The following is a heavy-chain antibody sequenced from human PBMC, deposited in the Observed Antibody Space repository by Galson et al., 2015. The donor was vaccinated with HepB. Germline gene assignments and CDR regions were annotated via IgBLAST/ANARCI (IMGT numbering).Heavy chain of an antibody. D-gene: IGHD1-14*01. J-gene: IGHJ5*02. CDR3: AKDGGREPDP. Sequence: ALRLPRGAAGVTFSTDAKSCGRQAPGKGVEWDSSNSYSGGITYYADSVKGRFTISRDNSKNTLYLQMNSLRAEDTAVYYCAKDGGREPDPWGQGTLVTVSS. V-gene: IGHV3-23*01. CDR1: GVTFSTDA. CDR2: NSYSGGIT.